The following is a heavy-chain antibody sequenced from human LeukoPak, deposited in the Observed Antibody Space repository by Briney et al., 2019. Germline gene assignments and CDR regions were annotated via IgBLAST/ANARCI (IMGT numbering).Heavy chain of an antibody. V-gene: IGHV1-46*01. CDR2: INPSGGST. CDR3: ARVNVGYCSGGSCYDGYYYYYYMDV. Sequence: ASVKVSCKASGYTFTSYYMHWVRQAPGQGLEWMGIINPSGGSTSYAKKFQGRVTMTRDMSTSTVYMELSSLRSEDTAVYYCARVNVGYCSGGSCYDGYYYYYYMDVWGKGTTVTVSS. D-gene: IGHD2-15*01. CDR1: GYTFTSYY. J-gene: IGHJ6*03.